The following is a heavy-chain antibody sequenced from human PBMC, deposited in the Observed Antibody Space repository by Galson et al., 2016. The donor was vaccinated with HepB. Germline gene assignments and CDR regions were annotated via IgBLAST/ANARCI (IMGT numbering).Heavy chain of an antibody. V-gene: IGHV1-3*01. CDR2: INPGYGDT. CDR3: ARGPHDDTDLLDAFDV. D-gene: IGHD1-1*01. CDR1: GYTFTAYT. J-gene: IGHJ3*01. Sequence: SVKVSCKASGYTFTAYTLHWVRQAPGQRLEWMGWINPGYGDTKSSQNFQGRLTFTRDTSASTVYMELSSLRSEDTALYYCARGPHDDTDLLDAFDVWGHGTMVTVSS.